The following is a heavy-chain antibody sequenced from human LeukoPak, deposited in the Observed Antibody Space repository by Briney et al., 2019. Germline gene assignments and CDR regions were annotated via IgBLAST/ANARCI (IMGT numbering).Heavy chain of an antibody. Sequence: GESLKISCQGSGYSFTSYWIGWVGQMPGKGLEWMGVIYPGGSDTRYSPSFQGQVTISADQSISTAYLQWSSLKASDPAMYYCARREQLTRNDAFDIWGQGTMVTVSS. CDR2: IYPGGSDT. J-gene: IGHJ3*02. D-gene: IGHD6-13*01. CDR1: GYSFTSYW. CDR3: ARREQLTRNDAFDI. V-gene: IGHV5-51*01.